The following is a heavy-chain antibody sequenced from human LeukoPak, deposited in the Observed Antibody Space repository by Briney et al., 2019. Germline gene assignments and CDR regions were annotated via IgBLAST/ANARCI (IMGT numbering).Heavy chain of an antibody. CDR3: ARHSYCSSTSCPGLEIDY. CDR2: IDPSDSYT. D-gene: IGHD2-2*01. V-gene: IGHV5-10-1*01. CDR1: GYSFTSYW. Sequence: GESLQISCKGSGYSFTSYWISWVRQMPGKGLEWMGRIDPSDSYTNYSPSFQGHVTISADKSISTAYLQWSSLKASDTAMYYCARHSYCSSTSCPGLEIDYWGQGTLVTVSS. J-gene: IGHJ4*02.